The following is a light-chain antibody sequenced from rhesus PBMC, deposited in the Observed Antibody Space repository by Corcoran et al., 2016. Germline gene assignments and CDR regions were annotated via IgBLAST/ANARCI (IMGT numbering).Light chain of an antibody. J-gene: IGKJ2*01. Sequence: IQMTQSPSSLSASVGDRVTITCRASQGITNDLAWYQQKPGETPKLLIYEASILQSGIPSRFSGSGSGTDFTLTISSLQSEDFATYYCQHYYSTPYSFGQGTKVEIK. CDR2: EAS. CDR3: QHYYSTPYS. V-gene: IGKV1-25*01. CDR1: QGITND.